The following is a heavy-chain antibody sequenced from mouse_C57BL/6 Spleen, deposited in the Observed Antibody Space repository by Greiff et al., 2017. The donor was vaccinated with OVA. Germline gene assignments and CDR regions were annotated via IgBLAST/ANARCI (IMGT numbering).Heavy chain of an antibody. D-gene: IGHD1-1*01. J-gene: IGHJ4*01. CDR3: ARRAYYYGSSGARDY. V-gene: IGHV1-76*01. Sequence: QVQLQQSGAELVRPGASVKLSCKASGYTFTDYYINWVKQRPGQGLEWIARIYPGSGNTYYNEKFKGKATLTAEKSSSTAYMQLSSLTSEDSAVYFCARRAYYYGSSGARDYWGQGTSVTVSS. CDR2: IYPGSGNT. CDR1: GYTFTDYY.